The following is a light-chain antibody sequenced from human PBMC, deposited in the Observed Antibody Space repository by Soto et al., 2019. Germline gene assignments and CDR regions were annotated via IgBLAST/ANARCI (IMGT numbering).Light chain of an antibody. J-gene: IGLJ3*02. CDR1: SSDVGGYNY. CDR2: EVT. CDR3: SSYAASNNFYFV. V-gene: IGLV2-8*01. Sequence: SALTQPTSASGSPGQSVTISCTGTSSDVGGYNYVSWYQQYPGRAPKLMIYEVTKRPSGVPDRFSGSKSGNTASLTVSGLQAEDEADYYCSSYAASNNFYFVFGGGTQLTVL.